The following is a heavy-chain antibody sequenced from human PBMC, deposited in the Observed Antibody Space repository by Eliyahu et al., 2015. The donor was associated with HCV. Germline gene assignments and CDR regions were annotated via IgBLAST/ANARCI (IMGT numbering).Heavy chain of an antibody. J-gene: IGHJ6*02. CDR1: GFSLSTSGVG. D-gene: IGHD4-11*01. V-gene: IGHV2-5*01. CDR3: AHFGYSNYYYQYYGMDV. Sequence: QITLKESGPTLVKPTQTLTLTCTFSGFSLSTSGVGVXWIRQPPGKALEWLALIYWNDDKRYSPSLKSRLTITKDTSKNQVVLTMTNMDPVDTATYYCAHFGYSNYYYQYYGMDVWGRGTTVTVSS. CDR2: IYWNDDK.